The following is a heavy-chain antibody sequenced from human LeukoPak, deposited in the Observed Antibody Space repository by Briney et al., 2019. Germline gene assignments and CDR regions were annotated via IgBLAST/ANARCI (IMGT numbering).Heavy chain of an antibody. CDR1: GGPISSSSYY. Sequence: SETLSLTCTVSGGPISSSSYYWGWIRQPPGKGLEWIGSIYYSGSTYYNPSLKSRVTIFVDTSKNQFSLKLSSVTAADTAVYYCARRPATEGGYFDYWGQGTLVTVSS. J-gene: IGHJ4*02. D-gene: IGHD2-2*01. CDR2: IYYSGST. V-gene: IGHV4-39*01. CDR3: ARRPATEGGYFDY.